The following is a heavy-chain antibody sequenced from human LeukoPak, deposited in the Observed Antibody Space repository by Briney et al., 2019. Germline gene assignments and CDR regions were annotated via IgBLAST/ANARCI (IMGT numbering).Heavy chain of an antibody. CDR1: GFTFDDYA. D-gene: IGHD6-19*01. V-gene: IGHV3-9*03. CDR3: AKAIRYSTGWFYFDS. J-gene: IGHJ4*02. Sequence: GRSLRLSCAASGFTFDDYAMHWVRQAPGKGLEWVSGITWNSGSIGYADSVKGRFTISRDNAKTSLYLQMNSLRAEGMALYYCAKAIRYSTGWFYFDSWGQGTLVTVSS. CDR2: ITWNSGSI.